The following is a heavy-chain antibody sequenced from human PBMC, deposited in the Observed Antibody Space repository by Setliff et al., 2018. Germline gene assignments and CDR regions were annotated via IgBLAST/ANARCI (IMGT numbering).Heavy chain of an antibody. CDR3: AKDHSYDFWAGILNPF. J-gene: IGHJ4*02. CDR1: GFTFSSYA. D-gene: IGHD3-3*01. V-gene: IGHV3-23*01. CDR2: ITGSAART. Sequence: GGSLRLSCAASGFTFSSYAMSWVRQAPGKGLEWVSTITGSAARTYYADSVKGRFTISRDNFKSILYLQMNSLRAEDTAVYYCAKDHSYDFWAGILNPFWGQGTLVTVSS.